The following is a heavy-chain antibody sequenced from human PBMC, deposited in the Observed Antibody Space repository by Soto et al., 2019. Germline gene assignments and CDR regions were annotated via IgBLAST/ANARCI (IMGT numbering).Heavy chain of an antibody. CDR1: GGSISSYY. D-gene: IGHD4-17*01. Sequence: QVQLQESGPGLVKPSETLSLTCTVSGGSISSYYWSCIRQPPGKGLEWIGYIYYSGSTNYNPSLKSRVTISVDTSKNQFSLKLSSVTAADTAVYYCASHYGDYYFDYWGQGTLVTVSS. J-gene: IGHJ4*02. CDR3: ASHYGDYYFDY. CDR2: IYYSGST. V-gene: IGHV4-59*01.